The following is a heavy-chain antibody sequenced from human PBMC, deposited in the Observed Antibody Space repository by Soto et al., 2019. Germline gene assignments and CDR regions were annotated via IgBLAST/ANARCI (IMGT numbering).Heavy chain of an antibody. CDR1: GFTFSSYG. CDR2: IWYDGSNK. Sequence: QVQLVESGGGVVQPGRSLRLSCAASGFTFSSYGMHCVRQAPGKGLEWVATIWYDGSNKYYADSVKGRFTISRDNSKNTLYLQMNSLRAEDTAVYYCAREGTYYVEDYWGQGTLVTVSS. J-gene: IGHJ4*02. D-gene: IGHD3-10*02. CDR3: AREGTYYVEDY. V-gene: IGHV3-33*01.